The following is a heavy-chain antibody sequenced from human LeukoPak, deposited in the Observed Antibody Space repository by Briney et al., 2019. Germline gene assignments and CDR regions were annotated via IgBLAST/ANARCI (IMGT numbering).Heavy chain of an antibody. J-gene: IGHJ4*02. CDR3: ARVSMAVAGLLDY. Sequence: GASVKVSCKASGYEFIDHYLHWVRQAPGQGLEWMGRINPNNRDTIFAQKFQGRVTMTRDTSISTAYMELSRLRSDDTAVYYCARVSMAVAGLLDYWGQGTLLTVSS. CDR1: GYEFIDHY. V-gene: IGHV1-2*06. CDR2: INPNNRDT. D-gene: IGHD6-19*01.